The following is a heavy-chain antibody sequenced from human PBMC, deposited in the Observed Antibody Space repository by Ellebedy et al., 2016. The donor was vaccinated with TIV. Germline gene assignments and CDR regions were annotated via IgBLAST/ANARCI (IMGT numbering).Heavy chain of an antibody. V-gene: IGHV5-10-1*01. J-gene: IGHJ6*02. CDR1: GYSFTSYW. D-gene: IGHD5-12*01. Sequence: PGGSLRLSCKGSGYSFTSYWISWVRQMPGKGLEWMGRIDPSDSYTNYSPSFQGHVTISADKSISTAYLQWSSLKASDTAMYYCARLYSFGLYYYGMDVWGQGTTVTVSS. CDR3: ARLYSFGLYYYGMDV. CDR2: IDPSDSYT.